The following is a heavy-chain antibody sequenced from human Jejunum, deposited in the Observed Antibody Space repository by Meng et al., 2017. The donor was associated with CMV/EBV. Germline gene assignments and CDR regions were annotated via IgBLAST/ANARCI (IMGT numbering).Heavy chain of an antibody. CDR2: INSDGSIT. V-gene: IGHV3-74*01. Sequence: SGFTLSSYYMHWVRQAPGKGLVWVSRINSDGSITYYADSLKGRFTISRDNAKNTLYLQMNSLRAEDTAIYYCARGGYDFWTDYLHYWGQGTLVTVSS. CDR1: GFTLSSYY. J-gene: IGHJ4*02. D-gene: IGHD3-3*01. CDR3: ARGGYDFWTDYLHY.